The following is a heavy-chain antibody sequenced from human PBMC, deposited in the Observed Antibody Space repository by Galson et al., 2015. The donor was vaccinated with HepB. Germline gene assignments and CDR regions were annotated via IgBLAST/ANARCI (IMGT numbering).Heavy chain of an antibody. D-gene: IGHD3-22*01. CDR2: ISGSGGST. CDR3: AKSRSGYFQNYYYYMDV. V-gene: IGHV3-23*01. CDR1: GFTFSSYA. J-gene: IGHJ6*03. Sequence: SLRLSCAASGFTFSSYAMSWVRQAPGKGLEWVSAISGSGGSTYYADSVKGRFTISRDNSKNTLYLQMNSLRAEDTAVYYCAKSRSGYFQNYYYYMDVWGKGTTVTVSS.